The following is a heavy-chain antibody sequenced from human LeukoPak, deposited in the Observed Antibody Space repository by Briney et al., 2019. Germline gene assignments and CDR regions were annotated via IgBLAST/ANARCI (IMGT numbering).Heavy chain of an antibody. CDR3: ARVRGSYVRWFDP. V-gene: IGHV4-39*07. CDR1: GGSIISSNFY. CDR2: IYHSGST. Sequence: SETLSLTCTVSGGSIISSNFYWGWIRQPPGKGLEWIGSIYHSGSTYYNPSLKSRVTISVDTSKNQFSLKLSSVTAADTAVYYCARVRGSYVRWFDPWGQGTLVTVSS. J-gene: IGHJ5*02. D-gene: IGHD1-26*01.